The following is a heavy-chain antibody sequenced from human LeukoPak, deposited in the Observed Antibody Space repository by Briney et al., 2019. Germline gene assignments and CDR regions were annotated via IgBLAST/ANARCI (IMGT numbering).Heavy chain of an antibody. CDR3: AKDLEDNSGYYSIPSRNDFDH. CDR2: ISGGGGSA. V-gene: IGHV3-23*01. Sequence: GGSLRLSCAASRFTFSNYAMSWVRQAPGKGLEWVSTISGGGGSAYYADSVKGRFTISRDNSKNTLYLQMNSLRAEDTAVYYCAKDLEDNSGYYSIPSRNDFDHWGQGTLVTVSS. D-gene: IGHD3-22*01. CDR1: RFTFSNYA. J-gene: IGHJ4*02.